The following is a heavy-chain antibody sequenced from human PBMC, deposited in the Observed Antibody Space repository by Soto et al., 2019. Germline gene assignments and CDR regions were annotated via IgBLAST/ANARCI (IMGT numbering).Heavy chain of an antibody. V-gene: IGHV3-23*01. CDR2: ISGSGGST. CDR1: GFTFSSYA. J-gene: IGHJ4*02. Sequence: GGSLRLSCAASGFTFSSYAMSWVRQAPGKGLEWVSAISGSGGSTYYADSVKGRFTISRDNSKNTLYLQMNSLRAEDTAVYYCAKGSEGSSWPLELDYWGQGTLVTVSS. D-gene: IGHD6-13*01. CDR3: AKGSEGSSWPLELDY.